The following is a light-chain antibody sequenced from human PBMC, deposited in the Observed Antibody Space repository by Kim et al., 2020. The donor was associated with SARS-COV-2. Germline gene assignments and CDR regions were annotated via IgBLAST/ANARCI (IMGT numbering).Light chain of an antibody. V-gene: IGLV2-23*02. J-gene: IGLJ2*01. Sequence: GQSITISCTGTSMDVGSYNLVSWYQQHPGKAPKLMIYEVSKRPSGVSNRFSGSKSGNTASLTISGLQAEDEADYYCCSYAGSSTVVFGGGTQLTVL. CDR3: CSYAGSSTVV. CDR2: EVS. CDR1: SMDVGSYNL.